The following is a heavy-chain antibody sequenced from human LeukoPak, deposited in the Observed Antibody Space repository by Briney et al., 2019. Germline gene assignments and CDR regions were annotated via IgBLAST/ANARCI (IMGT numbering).Heavy chain of an antibody. CDR3: AREQWLVQVDY. V-gene: IGHV4-34*01. J-gene: IGHJ4*02. Sequence: PSETLSLTCAVYGGSFSGYYWSWIRQPPGKGLEWIGEINHSGSTSYNPSLKSRVTISVDTSKNQFSLKLSSVTAADTAVYYCAREQWLVQVDYWGQGTLVTVSP. CDR1: GGSFSGYY. D-gene: IGHD6-19*01. CDR2: INHSGST.